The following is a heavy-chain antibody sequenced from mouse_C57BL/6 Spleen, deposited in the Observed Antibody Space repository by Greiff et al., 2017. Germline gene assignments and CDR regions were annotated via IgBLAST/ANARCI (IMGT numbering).Heavy chain of an antibody. V-gene: IGHV1-54*01. CDR2: INPGSGGT. CDR3: AREEVFDY. CDR1: GYAFTNYL. Sequence: QVQLQQSGAELVRPGTSVKVSCKASGYAFTNYLIEWVKQRPGQGLEWIGVINPGSGGTNYNEKFKGKATLTADKSSSTAYMQLSSLTSDDSAVYFCAREEVFDYWGQGTTLTVSS. J-gene: IGHJ2*01.